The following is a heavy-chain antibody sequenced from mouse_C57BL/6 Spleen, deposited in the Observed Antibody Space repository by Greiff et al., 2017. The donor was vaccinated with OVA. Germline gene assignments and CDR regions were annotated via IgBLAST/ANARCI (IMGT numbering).Heavy chain of an antibody. CDR1: GYTFTGYW. CDR2: INPNNGGT. CDR3: ARSDWALYYYAMDY. Sequence: VQLQQSGAELMKPGASVKLSCKATGYTFTGYWIEWVKQRPGHGLEWIGYINPNNGGTSYNQKFKGKATLTVNKSSSTAYMELRSLTSEDSAVYYCARSDWALYYYAMDYWGQGTSVTVSS. D-gene: IGHD4-1*01. V-gene: IGHV1-22*01. J-gene: IGHJ4*01.